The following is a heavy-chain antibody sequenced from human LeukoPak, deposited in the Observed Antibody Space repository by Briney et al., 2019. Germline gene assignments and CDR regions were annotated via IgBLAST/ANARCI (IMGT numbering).Heavy chain of an antibody. CDR3: ARVYSYGTELDY. CDR1: GFTFSSYS. J-gene: IGHJ4*02. Sequence: GGSLRLSCAASGFTFSSYSMNWVRQAPGKGLEWVSSISSSSSYIYYADSVKGRFTISRDNAKNSLYLQMNGLRAEDTAVCYCARVYSYGTELDYWGQGTLVTVSS. CDR2: ISSSSSYI. V-gene: IGHV3-21*01. D-gene: IGHD5-18*01.